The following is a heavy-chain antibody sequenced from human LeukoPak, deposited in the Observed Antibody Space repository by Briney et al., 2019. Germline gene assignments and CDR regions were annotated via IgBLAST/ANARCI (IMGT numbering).Heavy chain of an antibody. D-gene: IGHD5-24*01. Sequence: SETLSLTXAVSNYFISNGYYWGWIRQPPGKGLEWIGSIYHSGSTYYNPSLKSRVTISLDTSKNQFSLKLSSVTAADTAMYYCARDLSRDGCNRWGQGTLVTVSS. V-gene: IGHV4-38-2*02. CDR2: IYHSGST. CDR3: ARDLSRDGCNR. J-gene: IGHJ5*02. CDR1: NYFISNGYY.